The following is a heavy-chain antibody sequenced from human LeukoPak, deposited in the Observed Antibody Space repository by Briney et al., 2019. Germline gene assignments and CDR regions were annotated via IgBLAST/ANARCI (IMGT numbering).Heavy chain of an antibody. V-gene: IGHV3-15*01. J-gene: IGHJ6*03. CDR3: TTTYYDFWSGSYYYYMDV. D-gene: IGHD3-3*01. CDR2: IKSKADGGTT. Sequence: GGSLRLSCAASGFTFSSYSMNWVRQAPGKGLEWVGRIKSKADGGTTDYAAPVKGRFTISRDDSKNTLYLQMNSLKTEDTAVYYCTTTYYDFWSGSYYYYMDVWGKGTTVTVSS. CDR1: GFTFSSYS.